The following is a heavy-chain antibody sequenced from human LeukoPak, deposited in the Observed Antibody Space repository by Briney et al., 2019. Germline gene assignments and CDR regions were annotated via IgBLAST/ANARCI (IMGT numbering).Heavy chain of an antibody. D-gene: IGHD4-23*01. Sequence: SETLSLTCTVSGGSISSYYWGWIRQPPGKGPEWIGFIYYSGSTNYNPSLKSRVTISVDTSKNQFSLKLSSVTAADTAVYYCARPSLDYGGIDAFDFWGQGTLVTVSS. J-gene: IGHJ3*01. CDR2: IYYSGST. CDR1: GGSISSYY. CDR3: ARPSLDYGGIDAFDF. V-gene: IGHV4-59*08.